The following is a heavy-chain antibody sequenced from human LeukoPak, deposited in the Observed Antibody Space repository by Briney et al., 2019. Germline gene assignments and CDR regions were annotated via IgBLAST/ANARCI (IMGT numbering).Heavy chain of an antibody. J-gene: IGHJ6*02. Sequence: GGSLRLSCAASGFTFSSYAMTWVRQAPGKGLEWASSISSSSSYIYYADSVKGRFTISRDNAKNSLYLQMNSLRAEDTAVYYCARWAAYDFWSGYYYYGMDVWGQGTTVTVSS. CDR2: ISSSSSYI. CDR3: ARWAAYDFWSGYYYYGMDV. D-gene: IGHD3-3*01. CDR1: GFTFSSYA. V-gene: IGHV3-21*01.